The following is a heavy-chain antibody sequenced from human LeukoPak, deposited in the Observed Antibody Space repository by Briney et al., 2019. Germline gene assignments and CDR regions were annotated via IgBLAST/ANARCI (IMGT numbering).Heavy chain of an antibody. CDR2: IYYSGST. V-gene: IGHV4-59*08. J-gene: IGHJ6*03. Sequence: SETLSLTCTVSGGSISSYYWSWIRQPPGKGLEWIGYIYYSGSTNYNPSLKSRVTISVDTSKNQFSLKLSSVTAADTAVYYCARRGQGVGATKYYYYYYMDVWGKGTTVTVSS. CDR1: GGSISSYY. D-gene: IGHD1-26*01. CDR3: ARRGQGVGATKYYYYYYMDV.